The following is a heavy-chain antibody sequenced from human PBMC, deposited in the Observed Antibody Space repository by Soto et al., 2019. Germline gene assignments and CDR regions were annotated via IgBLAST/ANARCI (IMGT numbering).Heavy chain of an antibody. Sequence: QVQLVESGGGVVQPGRSLRLSCAASGFTFSSYGMHWVRQAPGKGLEWVAVISYDGSNKYYADSVKGRFTISRDNSKNPLYLQMNSLRAEDTAVYYCTLLGGLTESYWGQGTLVTVSS. CDR3: TLLGGLTESY. V-gene: IGHV3-30*03. CDR2: ISYDGSNK. CDR1: GFTFSSYG. J-gene: IGHJ4*02. D-gene: IGHD3-10*01.